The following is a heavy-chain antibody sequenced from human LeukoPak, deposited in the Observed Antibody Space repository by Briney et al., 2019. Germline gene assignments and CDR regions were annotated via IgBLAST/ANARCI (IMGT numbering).Heavy chain of an antibody. CDR2: ISWNSGNI. CDR1: GFTFDDYA. CDR3: AKGVYSSSRDDAFDI. Sequence: GGSLRLSCAASGFTFDDYAMHWVRRAPGKGLEWVSGISWNSGNIGYADSVKGRFTISRDNAKNSLYLQMNSLRAEDMALYYCAKGVYSSSRDDAFDIWGQGTMVTVSS. J-gene: IGHJ3*02. D-gene: IGHD6-6*01. V-gene: IGHV3-9*03.